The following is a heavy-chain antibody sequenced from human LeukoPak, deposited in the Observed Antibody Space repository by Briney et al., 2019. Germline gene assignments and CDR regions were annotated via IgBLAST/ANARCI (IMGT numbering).Heavy chain of an antibody. D-gene: IGHD2-2*01. V-gene: IGHV3-23*01. J-gene: IGHJ4*02. CDR2: ISGSGGST. CDR1: GFTFSSYA. CDR3: ARGGRYCSSTSCYPDFDY. Sequence: GGSLRLSCAASGFTFSSYAMSWVRQAPGKGLEWVSAISGSGGSTYYADSVKGRFTISRDNSKNTLYLQMNSLRAEDTAVYYCARGGRYCSSTSCYPDFDYWGQGTLVTVSS.